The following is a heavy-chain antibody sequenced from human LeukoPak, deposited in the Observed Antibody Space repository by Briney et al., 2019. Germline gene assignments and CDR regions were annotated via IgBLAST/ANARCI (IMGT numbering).Heavy chain of an antibody. CDR2: ISSSSSLI. CDR3: ARTILRFLEWLPRRLYWFDP. D-gene: IGHD3-3*01. CDR1: GFTFSSYS. V-gene: IGHV3-21*01. J-gene: IGHJ5*02. Sequence: PGGSLRLSCAASGFTFSSYSMNWVRQAPGKGLEWVSSISSSSSLISYADSVKGRFIISRDNAKNSLYLQMNSLRAEDTAVYYCARTILRFLEWLPRRLYWFDPWGQGTLVTVSS.